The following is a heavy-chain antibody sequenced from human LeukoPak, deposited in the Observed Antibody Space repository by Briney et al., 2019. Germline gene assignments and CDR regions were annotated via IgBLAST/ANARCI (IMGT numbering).Heavy chain of an antibody. CDR1: GGSINSGGYY. CDR2: IYHSGST. V-gene: IGHV4-30-2*01. CDR3: ARRGIAVAGNDY. Sequence: PSQTLFLNCTVSGGSINSGGYYWSWIRQPPVKGVEWIGYIYHSGSTYYNPSLKSRVTIAVDRSKNQFFLKLSSVTAADTAVYYCARRGIAVAGNDYWGQGTLVTVSS. D-gene: IGHD6-19*01. J-gene: IGHJ4*02.